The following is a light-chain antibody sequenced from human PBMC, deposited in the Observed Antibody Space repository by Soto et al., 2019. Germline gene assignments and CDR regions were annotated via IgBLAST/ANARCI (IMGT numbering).Light chain of an antibody. CDR3: SSYAGSSNV. CDR2: GNI. J-gene: IGLJ1*01. CDR1: SSNIGAGHD. V-gene: IGLV1-40*01. Sequence: QSVLTQPPSVSAAPGQRVTISCTGSSSNIGAGHDVHWYRQLPGTAPKLLIYGNINRPSGVPDRFSGSQSGTSTSLAITGLQAEDEADYYCSSYAGSSNVFGTGTKLTVL.